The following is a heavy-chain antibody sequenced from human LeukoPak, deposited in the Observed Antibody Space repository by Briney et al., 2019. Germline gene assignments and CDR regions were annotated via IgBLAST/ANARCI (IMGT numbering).Heavy chain of an antibody. J-gene: IGHJ4*02. CDR3: ARDAGFGSWYQPKYYFDY. CDR2: ISSSSSTI. CDR1: GFTFSSYS. Sequence: PGGSLRLSCAASGFTFSSYSMNWVRQAPGKGLEWVSYISSSSSTIYYADSVKGRFTISRDNAKNSLYLQMNSLRAEDTAVYYCARDAGFGSWYQPKYYFDYWGQGTLVTVSS. V-gene: IGHV3-48*01. D-gene: IGHD2-2*01.